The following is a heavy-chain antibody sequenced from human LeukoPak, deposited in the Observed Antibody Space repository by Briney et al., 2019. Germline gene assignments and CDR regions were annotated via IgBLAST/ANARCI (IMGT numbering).Heavy chain of an antibody. Sequence: PSETLSLTCTVSGGSISSYYWSWIRQPPGKGLEWIGYIYYSGSTNYNPSLKSRVTISVDTSKNQSSLKVSSVTAADTAVYYCARGLVVVPTSMLDNWGQGTLVTVSS. J-gene: IGHJ4*02. D-gene: IGHD3-10*02. CDR2: IYYSGST. CDR3: ARGLVVVPTSMLDN. CDR1: GGSISSYY. V-gene: IGHV4-59*12.